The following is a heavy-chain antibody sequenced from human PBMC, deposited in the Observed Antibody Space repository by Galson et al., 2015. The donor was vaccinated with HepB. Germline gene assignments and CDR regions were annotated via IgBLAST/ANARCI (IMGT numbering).Heavy chain of an antibody. D-gene: IGHD6-13*01. V-gene: IGHV1-69*01. CDR1: GGTFSSYA. Sequence: SCKASGGTFSSYAISWVRQAPGQGLEWMGGIIPIFGTANYAQKFQGRVTITADESTSTAYMELGSLRSEDTAVYYCAIAAAGRGYYYYMDVWGKGTTVTVSS. CDR3: AIAAAGRGYYYYMDV. J-gene: IGHJ6*03. CDR2: IIPIFGTA.